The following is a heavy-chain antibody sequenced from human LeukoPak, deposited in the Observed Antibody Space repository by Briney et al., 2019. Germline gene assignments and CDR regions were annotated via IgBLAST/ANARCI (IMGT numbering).Heavy chain of an antibody. CDR3: ARWNVYGGNTYYYYYGMDV. CDR1: GYTFTSYD. J-gene: IGHJ6*02. Sequence: ASVKVSCKASGYTFTSYDINWVRQATGQGLEWMGWMNPNSGNTGYAQKFQGRVTMTRNTSISTAYMELSSLRSEDTAVYYSARWNVYGGNTYYYYYGMDVWGQGTTVTVSS. CDR2: MNPNSGNT. D-gene: IGHD4-23*01. V-gene: IGHV1-8*01.